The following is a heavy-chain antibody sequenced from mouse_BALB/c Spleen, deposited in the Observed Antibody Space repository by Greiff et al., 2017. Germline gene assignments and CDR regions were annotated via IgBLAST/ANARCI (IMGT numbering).Heavy chain of an antibody. Sequence: VQLQQSGAELVKPGASVKLSCTASGFNIKDTYMHWVKQRPEQGLEWIGRIDPANGNTKYDPKFQGKATITADTSSNTAYLQLSSLTSEDTAVYYCARGTTVWDAMDYWGQGTSVTVSS. J-gene: IGHJ4*01. CDR3: ARGTTVWDAMDY. D-gene: IGHD1-1*01. V-gene: IGHV14-3*02. CDR2: IDPANGNT. CDR1: GFNIKDTY.